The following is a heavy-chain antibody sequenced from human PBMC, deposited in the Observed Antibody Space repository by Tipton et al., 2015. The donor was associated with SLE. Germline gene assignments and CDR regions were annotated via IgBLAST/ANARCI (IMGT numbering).Heavy chain of an antibody. CDR2: IVSTGTTV. V-gene: IGHV3-48*03. J-gene: IGHJ3*02. D-gene: IGHD5-18*01. CDR3: ARGLYGYGVFTAFDI. CDR1: GFSFLSYA. Sequence: SLRLSCAASGFSFLSYAMSWVRQAPGKGPEWVSYIVSTGTTVYYADSVKGRFTISRDNAKDSLYLQMDSLSAEDTAVYYCARGLYGYGVFTAFDIWGQGTVVTVSS.